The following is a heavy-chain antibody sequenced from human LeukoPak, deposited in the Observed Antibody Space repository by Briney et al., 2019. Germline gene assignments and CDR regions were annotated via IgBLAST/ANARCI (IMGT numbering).Heavy chain of an antibody. J-gene: IGHJ4*02. V-gene: IGHV3-23*01. Sequence: GGSLRLSCAASGFTFSSYAMSWVRQAPGKGLEWVSAISGSGGSTYYADSVKGRFTISRDNSKNTLYLQMNSLRAEDTAVYYRAKGEMATNHFDYWGQGTLVTVSS. CDR2: ISGSGGST. CDR1: GFTFSSYA. D-gene: IGHD5-24*01. CDR3: AKGEMATNHFDY.